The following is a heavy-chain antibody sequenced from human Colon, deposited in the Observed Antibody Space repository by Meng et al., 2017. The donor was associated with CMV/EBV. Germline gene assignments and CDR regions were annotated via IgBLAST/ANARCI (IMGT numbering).Heavy chain of an antibody. J-gene: IGHJ5*02. Sequence: GESLKISCAASGFSFTDAWMNWVRQAPGKGLEWVGRIKSKPDGGTADYNAPVKGRFTITRDDSEKIVYLQMSSLKIEDTAVYYCTTGSGDPPRGNWFEPWGQGTLVTVSS. V-gene: IGHV3-15*01. CDR2: IKSKPDGGTA. CDR1: GFSFTDAW. D-gene: IGHD1-26*01. CDR3: TTGSGDPPRGNWFEP.